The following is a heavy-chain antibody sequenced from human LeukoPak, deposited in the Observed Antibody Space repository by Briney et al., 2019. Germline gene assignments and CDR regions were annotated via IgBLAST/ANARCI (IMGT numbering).Heavy chain of an antibody. J-gene: IGHJ4*02. CDR1: GGSISSGSYY. CDR3: GRDGSHDCSSTRCYTFDY. D-gene: IGHD2-2*02. CDR2: IYTSGST. Sequence: SETLSLTCTVSGGSISSGSYYWSWIRQPAGKGLEWIGRIYTSGSTNYNPSLKSRVTISVDTSKNQFSLKLSSVTAADTAVYYCGRDGSHDCSSTRCYTFDYWGQGTLVTVSS. V-gene: IGHV4-61*02.